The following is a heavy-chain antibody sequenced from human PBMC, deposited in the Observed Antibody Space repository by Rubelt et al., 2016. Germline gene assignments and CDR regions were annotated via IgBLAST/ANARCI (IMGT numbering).Heavy chain of an antibody. V-gene: IGHV4-39*01. CDR1: GDSITSTKYY. D-gene: IGHD2-2*01. Sequence: QLQLQESGPGLVKPSEALSLTCTVSGDSITSTKYYWGWIRQPPGRGLEWLGTVYYTGSANYNPSLRSRVTISVNTSKNQFSLRVSSLTAADTAIYYCARHGVAPWLNYADYWGQGTLVTVSS. CDR3: ARHGVAPWLNYADY. CDR2: VYYTGSA. J-gene: IGHJ4*02.